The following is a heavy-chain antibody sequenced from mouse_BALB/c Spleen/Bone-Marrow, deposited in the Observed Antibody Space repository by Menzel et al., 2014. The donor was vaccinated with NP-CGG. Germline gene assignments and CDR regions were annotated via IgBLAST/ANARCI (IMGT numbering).Heavy chain of an antibody. D-gene: IGHD4-1*01. CDR1: GYAFPNYN. J-gene: IGHJ2*01. CDR2: IDPYSGGT. CDR3: SRGVLACFDY. Sequence: VQLQQSGPELVKPGASVKVSCKASGYAFPNYNMNWVKQSHGKSLEWIGYIDPYSGGTNYNQKFRGKATLTVDKSSSTDCIHLNSLTSEDAAVYYGSRGVLACFDYWGQGTALTVPS. V-gene: IGHV1S135*01.